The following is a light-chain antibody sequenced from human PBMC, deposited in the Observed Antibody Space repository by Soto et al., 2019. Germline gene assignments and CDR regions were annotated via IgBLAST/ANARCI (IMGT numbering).Light chain of an antibody. CDR3: SSYTSNSPHV. CDR1: SSDVGGYNY. J-gene: IGLJ1*01. CDR2: EVS. V-gene: IGLV2-14*01. Sequence: QSVLTQPASVSGSPGQSITISCTGTSSDVGGYNYVSWYQQHPGKAPKLMIYEVSNRPSGVSNRFSASKSGNTASLTISGLQAVDEADYYCSSYTSNSPHVFATGTKLTVL.